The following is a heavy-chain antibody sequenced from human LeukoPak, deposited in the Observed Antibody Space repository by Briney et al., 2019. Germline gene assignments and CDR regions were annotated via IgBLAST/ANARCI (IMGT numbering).Heavy chain of an antibody. CDR3: AKVSSGWPLYYYYYMDV. CDR2: ISGSSANT. J-gene: IGHJ6*03. V-gene: IGHV3-23*01. D-gene: IGHD6-19*01. Sequence: GGSLRLSCAASGFTFSNYAMNWVRQAPGEGLEWVSTISGSSANTFYADSVKGRFTISRDNSKNTLYLQMNSLRAEDTAVYYCAKVSSGWPLYYYYYMDVWGKGTTVTISS. CDR1: GFTFSNYA.